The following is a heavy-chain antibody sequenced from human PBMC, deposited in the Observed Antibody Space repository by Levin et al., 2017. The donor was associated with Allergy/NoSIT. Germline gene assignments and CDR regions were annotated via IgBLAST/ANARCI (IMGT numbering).Heavy chain of an antibody. Sequence: RTSGPTLVKPTQTLTLTCTLSGFSLTTSGMSVSWIRQPPGKALEWLARIDGDGDKYYRTSLRTRLTVSQDTSKNQVVLTMTDLDPVDTATYYCARMPLKVFYGSSLSTAFDIWGQGTMVTVSS. D-gene: IGHD3-10*01. CDR1: GFSLTTSGMS. J-gene: IGHJ3*02. V-gene: IGHV2-70*11. CDR2: IDGDGDK. CDR3: ARMPLKVFYGSSLSTAFDI.